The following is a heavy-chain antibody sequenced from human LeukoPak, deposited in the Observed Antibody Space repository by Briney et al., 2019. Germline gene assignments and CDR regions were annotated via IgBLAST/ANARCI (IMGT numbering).Heavy chain of an antibody. V-gene: IGHV3-21*01. CDR1: GFTFSSYA. CDR3: ARDPVVRGVNPGYYYYGMDV. J-gene: IGHJ6*02. CDR2: ISSSSSYI. D-gene: IGHD3-10*01. Sequence: SGGSLRLSRAASGFTFSSYAMSWVRQAPGKGLEWVSSISSSSSYIYYADSVKGRFTISRDNAKNSLYLQMNSLRAEDTAVYYCARDPVVRGVNPGYYYYGMDVWGQGTTVTVSS.